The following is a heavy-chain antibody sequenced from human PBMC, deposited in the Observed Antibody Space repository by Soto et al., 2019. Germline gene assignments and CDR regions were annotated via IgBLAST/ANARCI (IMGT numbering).Heavy chain of an antibody. D-gene: IGHD6-13*01. CDR2: INTYNGHT. CDR3: ARDLLYSSRSTVRFDI. CDR1: GYTFTNYG. Sequence: QVQLVQSGTEVKKPGASVKVSCKASGYTFTNYGISWVQQAPGQGLEWLAWINTYNGHTNYAQKLQGRVTLTTDTSTSTADMELRSLRSDDTAVYYWARDLLYSSRSTVRFDIWGQGTMVTVSS. V-gene: IGHV1-18*01. J-gene: IGHJ3*02.